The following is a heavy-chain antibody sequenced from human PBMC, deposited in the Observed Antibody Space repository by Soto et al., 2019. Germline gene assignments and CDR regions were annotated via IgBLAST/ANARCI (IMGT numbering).Heavy chain of an antibody. V-gene: IGHV3-7*01. Sequence: GGSLRLSCAASGFTFSSYWMSWVRQAPGKGLEWVANIKQDGSEKYYVDSVKGRFTISRDNAKNSLYLQMNSLRAEDTAVYYCARGSGGYVEYYFDYWGQGTLVTVSS. CDR3: ARGSGGYVEYYFDY. CDR1: GFTFSSYW. D-gene: IGHD5-12*01. CDR2: IKQDGSEK. J-gene: IGHJ4*02.